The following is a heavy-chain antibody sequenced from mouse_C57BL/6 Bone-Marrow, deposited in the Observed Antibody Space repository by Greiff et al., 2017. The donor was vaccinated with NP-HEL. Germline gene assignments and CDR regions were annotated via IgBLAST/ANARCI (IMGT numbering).Heavy chain of an antibody. J-gene: IGHJ2*01. Sequence: EVQGVESGGDLVKPGGSLKLSCAASGFTFSSYGMSWVRQTPDKRLEWVATISSGGSYTYYPDSVKGRFTISRDNAKNTLYLQMSSLKSEDTAMYYCARHGDGPFFDYWGQGTTLTVSS. D-gene: IGHD2-3*01. V-gene: IGHV5-6*01. CDR2: ISSGGSYT. CDR1: GFTFSSYG. CDR3: ARHGDGPFFDY.